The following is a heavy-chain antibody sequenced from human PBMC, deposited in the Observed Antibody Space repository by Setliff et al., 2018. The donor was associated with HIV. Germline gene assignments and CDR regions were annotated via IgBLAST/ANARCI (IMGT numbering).Heavy chain of an antibody. CDR3: ARASTYYYGSGIDY. D-gene: IGHD3-10*01. CDR1: GGTFSSYG. CDR2: IIPILGIA. V-gene: IGHV1-69*10. Sequence: GASVKVSCKASGGTFSSYGISWVRQAPGQGLEWMGGIIPILGIANYAQKFQGRVAITADESTTTAYMDLSSLRSEDTAVYYCARASTYYYGSGIDYWGQGTPVTVSS. J-gene: IGHJ4*02.